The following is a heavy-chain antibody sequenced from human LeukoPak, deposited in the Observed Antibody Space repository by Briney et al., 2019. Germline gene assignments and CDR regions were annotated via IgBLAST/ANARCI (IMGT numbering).Heavy chain of an antibody. CDR2: ISSSSSYI. CDR1: GFTFSSYS. D-gene: IGHD3-9*01. V-gene: IGHV3-21*01. J-gene: IGHJ4*02. Sequence: GGSLRLSCAVSGFTFSSYSMSWGRQAPGKCLEWVLSISSSSSYIYNADSVKGRFNISRHNAKTSLFLQMNSLRAEDTAVYYCARGNTIIGMVHFDHWGQGTLVTVSS. CDR3: ARGNTIIGMVHFDH.